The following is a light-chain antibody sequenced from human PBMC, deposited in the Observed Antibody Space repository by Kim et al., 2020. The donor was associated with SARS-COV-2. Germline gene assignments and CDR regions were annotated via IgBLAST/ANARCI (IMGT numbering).Light chain of an antibody. CDR3: QQYNNWPYT. CDR1: QSVSSN. V-gene: IGKV3-15*01. CDR2: GAS. Sequence: SVSPGERATLSGRASQSVSSNLAWYQQNPGQAPRLLIYGASTRATGIPSRFSGSGSGTEFTLTISSLQSEDFAVYSCQQYNNWPYTFGQGTKLEI. J-gene: IGKJ2*01.